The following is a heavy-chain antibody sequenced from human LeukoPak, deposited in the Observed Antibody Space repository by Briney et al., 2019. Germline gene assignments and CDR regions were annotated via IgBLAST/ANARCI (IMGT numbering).Heavy chain of an antibody. CDR1: GGSFSGYY. V-gene: IGHV4-34*01. Sequence: SETLSLTCAVSGGSFSGYYWSWIRQPPGKGLEWIWEINHSGSTNYNPSLKSRVNISVHTSKNQFSLKLSSVTAADTAVYYCARGYKTPVYYYYMDVWGKGTTVTDSS. J-gene: IGHJ6*03. D-gene: IGHD5-24*01. CDR3: ARGYKTPVYYYYMDV. CDR2: INHSGST.